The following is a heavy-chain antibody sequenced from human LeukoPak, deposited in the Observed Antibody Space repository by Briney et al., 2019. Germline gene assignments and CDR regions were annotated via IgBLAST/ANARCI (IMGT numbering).Heavy chain of an antibody. D-gene: IGHD2-2*01. CDR3: AKAGVVPAANYYYYMDV. CDR1: GFTFDDYC. J-gene: IGHJ6*03. V-gene: IGHV3-20*04. CDR2: INWNGGST. Sequence: GGSLRLSCAASGFTFDDYCMSWVRQAPGKGLECVSGINWNGGSTGYADSVKGRFTLSTDNANNSMYLQMNSLRAEDTALYYCAKAGVVPAANYYYYMDVWGKGTTVTVSS.